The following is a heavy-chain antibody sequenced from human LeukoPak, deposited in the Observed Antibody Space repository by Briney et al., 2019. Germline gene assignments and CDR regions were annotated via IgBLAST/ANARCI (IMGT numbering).Heavy chain of an antibody. Sequence: PGRSLRLSCAAPGITFSGFGMHWLRQAPGKGLEWVAFIWYDGSNKYYADSVKGRFTISRDNSKNTLYLQMNSLRAEDTAVYYCARDGTVTAGAFDPWGRGTLVTV. D-gene: IGHD4-11*01. V-gene: IGHV3-33*01. CDR1: GITFSGFG. J-gene: IGHJ5*02. CDR2: IWYDGSNK. CDR3: ARDGTVTAGAFDP.